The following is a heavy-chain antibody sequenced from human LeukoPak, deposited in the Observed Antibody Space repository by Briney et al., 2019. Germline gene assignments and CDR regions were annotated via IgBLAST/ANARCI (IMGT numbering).Heavy chain of an antibody. D-gene: IGHD7-27*01. V-gene: IGHV4-59*12. CDR1: GGSISSYY. CDR2: IYHSGST. CDR3: ARGSPTGGGLDY. Sequence: SETLSLTCTVSGGSISSYYWSWIRQPSGKGLEWIGYIYHSGSTYYSPSHKSRVTMSLDRSKNQFSLNLTSITAADTAVYFCARGSPTGGGLDYWGQGTLVTVSS. J-gene: IGHJ4*02.